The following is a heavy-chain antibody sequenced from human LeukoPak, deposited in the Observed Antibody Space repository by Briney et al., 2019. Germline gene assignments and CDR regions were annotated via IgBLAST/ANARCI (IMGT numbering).Heavy chain of an antibody. D-gene: IGHD6-6*01. CDR3: AREGSMTARPFVSIDY. Sequence: SETLSLTCTVSSGSISTYYWSWIRQPAGKGLEWIGRIHTSGSTDYNPSLESRVTMSVDTSRNQFSLKLSSVTAADTAVYYCAREGSMTARPFVSIDYWGQGTLVTVSS. CDR2: IHTSGST. CDR1: SGSISTYY. V-gene: IGHV4-4*07. J-gene: IGHJ4*02.